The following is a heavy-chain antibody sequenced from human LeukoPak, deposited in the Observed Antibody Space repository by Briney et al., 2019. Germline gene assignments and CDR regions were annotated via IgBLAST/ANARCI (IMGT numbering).Heavy chain of an antibody. Sequence: GASVKVSCKASGYTFTSYYMHWVRQAPGQGLEWMGIINPSGGSTSYAQKFQGRVTMTRDTSTSTVYMELSSLRSEDTAVYYCARESTAMVPEYYFDYWGQGTLVTVSS. V-gene: IGHV1-46*01. CDR2: INPSGGST. J-gene: IGHJ4*02. CDR3: ARESTAMVPEYYFDY. CDR1: GYTFTSYY. D-gene: IGHD5-18*01.